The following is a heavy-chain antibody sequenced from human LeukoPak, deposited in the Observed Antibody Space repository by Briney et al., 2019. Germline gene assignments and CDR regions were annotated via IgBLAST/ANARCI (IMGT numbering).Heavy chain of an antibody. V-gene: IGHV4-61*02. D-gene: IGHD1-26*01. CDR1: GGSISSGSYY. J-gene: IGHJ6*03. CDR2: IYTSGST. Sequence: SETLSLTCTVSGGSISSGSYYWSWIRQPAGKGLEWIGRIYTSGSTNYNPSLKSRVTISVDTSKNQFSLKLSSVTAADTAVYYCARRVGPNYYYYYMDVWGKGTTVTVSS. CDR3: ARRVGPNYYYYYMDV.